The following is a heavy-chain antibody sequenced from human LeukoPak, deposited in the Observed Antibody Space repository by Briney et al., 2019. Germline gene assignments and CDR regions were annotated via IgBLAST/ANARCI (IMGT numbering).Heavy chain of an antibody. J-gene: IGHJ6*02. Sequence: PGGSLRLSCRGSGSTFGDHAMSWVRQAPGKGLEWVGFIRSKAYRGTTEYAASVKGRFTISRDDSASIAYLQMNSLKTEDTAVYYCARGPIQLWIHNAMDVWGQGTTATVSS. D-gene: IGHD5-18*01. V-gene: IGHV3-49*04. CDR2: IRSKAYRGTT. CDR3: ARGPIQLWIHNAMDV. CDR1: GSTFGDHA.